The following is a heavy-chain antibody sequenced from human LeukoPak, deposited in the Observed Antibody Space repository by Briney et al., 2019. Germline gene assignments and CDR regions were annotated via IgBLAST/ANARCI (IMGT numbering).Heavy chain of an antibody. V-gene: IGHV4-34*01. CDR3: ARDRGFCSGGSCYRWFDP. CDR1: GGSFSGYY. CDR2: ISHSGST. Sequence: SETLSLTCAVYGGSFSGYYWSWIRQPPGKGLEWIGEISHSGSTNYNPSLKSRVTISVDTSKKQFSLKLSSVTAADTAVYYCARDRGFCSGGSCYRWFDPWGQGTLVTVSS. J-gene: IGHJ5*02. D-gene: IGHD2-15*01.